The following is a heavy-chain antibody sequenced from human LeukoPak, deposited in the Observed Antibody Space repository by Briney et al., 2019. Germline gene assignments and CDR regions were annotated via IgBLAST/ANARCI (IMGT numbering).Heavy chain of an antibody. CDR2: ISSSSAYI. D-gene: IGHD4-23*01. CDR1: GFTFSSYS. V-gene: IGHV3-21*01. CDR3: AKDRPTVVTRRHYFDY. J-gene: IGHJ4*02. Sequence: GGSLRLSCAASGFTFSSYSMNWARQAPGKGLEWVSSISSSSAYINYADSVKGRFTISRDNAKNSLYLQMNSLRAEDTAVYYCAKDRPTVVTRRHYFDYWGQGILVTVSS.